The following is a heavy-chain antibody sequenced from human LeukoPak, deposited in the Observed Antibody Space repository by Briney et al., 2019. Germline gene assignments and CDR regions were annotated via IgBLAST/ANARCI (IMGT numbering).Heavy chain of an antibody. CDR1: GYTFTDYY. CDR3: ATDPEVFAMVRGVIITQRGN. Sequence: ASVKVSCKVSGYTFTDYYMHWVQQAPGKGLEWMGLVDPEDGETIYAEKFQGRVTITADTSTDTAYMELSSLRSEDTAVYYCATDPEVFAMVRGVIITQRGNWGQGILVTVSS. D-gene: IGHD3-10*01. CDR2: VDPEDGET. V-gene: IGHV1-69-2*01. J-gene: IGHJ4*02.